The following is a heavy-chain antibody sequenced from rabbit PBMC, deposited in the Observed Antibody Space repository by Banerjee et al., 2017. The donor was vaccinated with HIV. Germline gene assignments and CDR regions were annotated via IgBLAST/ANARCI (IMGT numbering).Heavy chain of an antibody. CDR2: IYPDYGST. CDR3: AREGYYIGGSVGDGFNL. D-gene: IGHD4-1*01. CDR1: GIDFSSYG. V-gene: IGHV1S45*01. Sequence: QEQLVESGGGLVTLGGSLKLSCKASGIDFSSYGISWVRQAPGKGLEWIAYIYPDYGSTDYASWVNGRFTISKTSSTTVTLQMTSLTAADTATYFCAREGYYIGGSVGDGFNLWGQGTLVTVS. J-gene: IGHJ4*01.